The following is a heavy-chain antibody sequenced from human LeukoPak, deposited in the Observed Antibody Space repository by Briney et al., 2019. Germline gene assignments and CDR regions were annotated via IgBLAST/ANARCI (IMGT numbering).Heavy chain of an antibody. CDR1: GYTFTSYG. J-gene: IGHJ5*02. D-gene: IGHD5-18*01. V-gene: IGHV1-18*01. Sequence: GASVKVSCKASGYTFTSYGISWVRQAPGQGLEWMGWISAYNGNTNYAQKLQGRVTMTTDTSTSTAYMELRSLRSDDTAVYYCARGGYSYGLTYNWFDPWGQGTLVTVSS. CDR2: ISAYNGNT. CDR3: ARGGYSYGLTYNWFDP.